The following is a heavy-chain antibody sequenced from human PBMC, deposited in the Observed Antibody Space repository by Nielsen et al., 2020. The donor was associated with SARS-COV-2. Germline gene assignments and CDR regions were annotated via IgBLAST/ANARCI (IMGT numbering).Heavy chain of an antibody. CDR1: GYTFTSYG. V-gene: IGHV1-18*01. CDR3: ARGVYSGYDYFDY. J-gene: IGHJ4*02. CDR2: ISAYNGNT. D-gene: IGHD5-12*01. Sequence: ASVKVSCKASGYTFTSYGISWVRQAPGQGLEWMGWISAYNGNTNYAQKFQGRVTMTRNTSISTAYMELSSLRSEDTAVYYCARGVYSGYDYFDYWGQGTLVTVSS.